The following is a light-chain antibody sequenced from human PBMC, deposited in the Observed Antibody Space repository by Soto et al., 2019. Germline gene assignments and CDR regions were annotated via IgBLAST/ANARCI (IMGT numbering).Light chain of an antibody. V-gene: IGKV1-9*01. CDR1: PAIASF. CDR3: QQYYSFPYT. Sequence: IQLTQSPSSLSASVGDRVTITCRASPAIASFLAWYQQKPGTAPKLLIYGASTLQSGVPSRFSGSRSGTDFTLTISCLQSEDFATYYCQQYYSFPYTFGQGTKLEIK. CDR2: GAS. J-gene: IGKJ2*01.